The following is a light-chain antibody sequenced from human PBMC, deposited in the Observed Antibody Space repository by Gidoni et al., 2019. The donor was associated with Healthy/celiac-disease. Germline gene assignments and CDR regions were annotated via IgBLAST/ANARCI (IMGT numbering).Light chain of an antibody. Sequence: EIVLTQSPANLSLSPGERATLSCRASQSVSSYLAWYQQKPGQAPRLLIYDASNRATGIPARFSGSGSGTDFTLTISSLEPEDFAVYYCQQRSNWPLLTFXGXTKVEIK. CDR1: QSVSSY. J-gene: IGKJ4*01. V-gene: IGKV3-11*01. CDR3: QQRSNWPLLT. CDR2: DAS.